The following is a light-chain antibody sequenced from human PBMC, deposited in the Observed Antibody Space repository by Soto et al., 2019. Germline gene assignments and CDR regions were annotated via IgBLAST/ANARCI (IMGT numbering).Light chain of an antibody. J-gene: IGKJ5*01. CDR2: AAS. V-gene: IGKV1-27*01. Sequence: DIQMTQSPSSLSASVGDRVTITCRASQGISNYLAWYQQKPGKVPKILIYAASTLQSGVPSRFSGSGSGTDFTLTISRLQPEDVETYYCQKYNSDLITFGQGTRLEIK. CDR3: QKYNSDLIT. CDR1: QGISNY.